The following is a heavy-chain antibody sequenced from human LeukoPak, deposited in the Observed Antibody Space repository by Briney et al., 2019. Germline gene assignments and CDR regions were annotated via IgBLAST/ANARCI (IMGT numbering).Heavy chain of an antibody. J-gene: IGHJ4*02. Sequence: PQTLSLTCTVSGGSISSGGYYWSWIRQHPGKGLEWIGYIYYSGSTYYNPSLKSRVTISVDTSKNQFSLKLSSVTAADTAVYYCARSYDSSGYYYWGQGTLVTVSS. CDR3: ARSYDSSGYYY. CDR1: GGSISSGGYY. V-gene: IGHV4-31*03. D-gene: IGHD3-22*01. CDR2: IYYSGST.